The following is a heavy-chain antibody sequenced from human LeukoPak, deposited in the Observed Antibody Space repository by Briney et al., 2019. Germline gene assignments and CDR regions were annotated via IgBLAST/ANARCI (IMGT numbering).Heavy chain of an antibody. Sequence: ASVKVYCKDSGYTFTSYDINWVRQATGQGLEWNGWMKPNSGNTGYAQNFQGRVPMTRNTSLSTAYMELSSRRSEDTAVYYCARGPKKYRYYSNYVFGYWGQGTLVTVSS. V-gene: IGHV1-8*01. CDR1: GYTFTSYD. CDR2: MKPNSGNT. J-gene: IGHJ4*02. D-gene: IGHD4-11*01. CDR3: ARGPKKYRYYSNYVFGY.